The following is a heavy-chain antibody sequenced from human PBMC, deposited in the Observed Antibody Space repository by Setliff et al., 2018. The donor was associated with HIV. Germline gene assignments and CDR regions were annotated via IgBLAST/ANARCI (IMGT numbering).Heavy chain of an antibody. D-gene: IGHD3-3*01. Sequence: ASVKVSCKAYGYTFTAYYMHWVRQAPGQGLEWMGWVNPNSGGTNHAQKFRGRVTMTRDTSINTAHMYLSSLRSDDTAIYFCARGTDFWSGSSSFDYWGQGTQVTVSS. J-gene: IGHJ4*02. V-gene: IGHV1-2*02. CDR3: ARGTDFWSGSSSFDY. CDR1: GYTFTAYY. CDR2: VNPNSGGT.